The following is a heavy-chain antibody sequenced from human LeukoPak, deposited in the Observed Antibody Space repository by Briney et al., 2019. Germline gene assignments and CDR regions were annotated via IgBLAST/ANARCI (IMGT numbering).Heavy chain of an antibody. CDR1: GGSITSYY. D-gene: IGHD5-18*01. CDR2: IYYSGST. CDR3: ARENGYRYDY. Sequence: PSETLSLTCTVSGGSITSYYWSWIRQPPGKGLEWIGSIYYSGSTNYNPSLKSRVTISVDTSKNQFSLKLSSVTAADTALYYCARENGYRYDYWGQGTLVTVPS. J-gene: IGHJ4*02. V-gene: IGHV4-59*01.